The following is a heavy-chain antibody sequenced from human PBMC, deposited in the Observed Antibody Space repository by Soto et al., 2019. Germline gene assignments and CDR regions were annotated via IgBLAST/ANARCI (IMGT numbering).Heavy chain of an antibody. CDR1: GFNFSTYG. Sequence: GGSLRLSCEASGFNFSTYGMHWVRQAAGKGLEWVAVILYGGGVKYYADSVKGRFTISRDNSKNTLYLQMNSLRAEDTALYYCAKGRSYYYYYGVDVWGQGTTVTVS. V-gene: IGHV3-30*18. CDR3: AKGRSYYYYYGVDV. J-gene: IGHJ6*02. CDR2: ILYGGGVK.